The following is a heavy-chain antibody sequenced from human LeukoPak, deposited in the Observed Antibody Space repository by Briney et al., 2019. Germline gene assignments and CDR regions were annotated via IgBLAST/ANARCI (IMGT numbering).Heavy chain of an antibody. V-gene: IGHV5-51*01. Sequence: GESLKISCKGFGYSFTSYWIGWVRQMPGKGLEWMGIIYPGDSDTRYSPSFQGQVTISADKSISTAYLQWSSLKDSHTVMYNCARHPYSGNYYTWDYWGQGTLVTVSS. D-gene: IGHD1-26*01. CDR1: GYSFTSYW. J-gene: IGHJ4*02. CDR2: IYPGDSDT. CDR3: ARHPYSGNYYTWDY.